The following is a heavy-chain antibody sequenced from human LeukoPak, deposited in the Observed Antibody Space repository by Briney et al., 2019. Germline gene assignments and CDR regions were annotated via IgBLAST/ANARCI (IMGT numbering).Heavy chain of an antibody. V-gene: IGHV4-39*07. Sequence: SETLSLTCTVSGGSISSNSYYWGWIRQPPGKGLGWLASIFYSVDTYLNPCLKSRVTISIYTSKNQFSLKLRSVTAADTAVYYCARVGRTVALQPKVAWDYWGQGSLVTVSS. CDR2: IFYSVDT. J-gene: IGHJ4*02. CDR1: GGSISSNSYY. CDR3: ARVGRTVALQPKVAWDY. D-gene: IGHD4-23*01.